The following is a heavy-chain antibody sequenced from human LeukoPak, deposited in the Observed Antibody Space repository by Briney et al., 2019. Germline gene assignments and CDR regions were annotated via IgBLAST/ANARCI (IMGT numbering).Heavy chain of an antibody. CDR1: GGSISSSSYY. Sequence: PSETLSLTCTVSGGSISSSSYYWGWIRQPPGKGLEWIGSIYYSGSTYYNPSLKSRVTISVDTSKNQFSLKLSSVTAADTAVYYCARGAMVRGVIVDYWGQGTLITVSS. J-gene: IGHJ4*02. CDR2: IYYSGST. CDR3: ARGAMVRGVIVDY. D-gene: IGHD3-10*01. V-gene: IGHV4-39*07.